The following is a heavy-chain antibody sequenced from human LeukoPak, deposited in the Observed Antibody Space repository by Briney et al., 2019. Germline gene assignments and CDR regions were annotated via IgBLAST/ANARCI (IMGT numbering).Heavy chain of an antibody. CDR1: GFTVSSNY. D-gene: IGHD4-23*01. V-gene: IGHV3-66*01. Sequence: GGSLRLSCAASGFTVSSNYMSWVRQAPGKGLEWVSVIYSGGSTYYADFVKGRFTISRDNSKNTLYLQMNSLRAEDTAVYYCARGGVVIAFDIWGQGTMVTVSS. J-gene: IGHJ3*02. CDR2: IYSGGST. CDR3: ARGGVVIAFDI.